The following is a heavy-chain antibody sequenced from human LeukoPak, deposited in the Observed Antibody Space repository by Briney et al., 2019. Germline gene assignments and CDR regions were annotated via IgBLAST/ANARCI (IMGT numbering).Heavy chain of an antibody. V-gene: IGHV1-2*02. J-gene: IGHJ5*02. Sequence: ASVKVSCKASGYTFTGYYMHWVRQAPGQGLEWMGWNNPNSGGTNYAQKFQGRVTMTRDTSISTAYMELSRLRSDDTAVYYCARGRNTMVRGVIDWFDPWGQGTLVTVSS. D-gene: IGHD3-10*01. CDR2: NNPNSGGT. CDR1: GYTFTGYY. CDR3: ARGRNTMVRGVIDWFDP.